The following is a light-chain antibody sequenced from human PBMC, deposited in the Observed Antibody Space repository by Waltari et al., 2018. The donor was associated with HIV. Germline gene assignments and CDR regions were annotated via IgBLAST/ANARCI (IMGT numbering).Light chain of an antibody. CDR3: ASYTVNSTGV. V-gene: IGLV2-14*03. CDR1: ASDIGRYNY. CDR2: DVN. Sequence: QSALSQPASVSASPGQSVAISCSGSASDIGRYNYVSWYQQHPYRVPTLILFDVNNRPSGISDRFSGSKSGTTASLTISTVRTDDEADYYCASYTVNSTGVFGTGTKLSVL. J-gene: IGLJ1*01.